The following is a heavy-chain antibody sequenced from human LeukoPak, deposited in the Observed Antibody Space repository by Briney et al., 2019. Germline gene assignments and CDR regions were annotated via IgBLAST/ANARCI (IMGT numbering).Heavy chain of an antibody. CDR2: ISGSGGST. Sequence: PGGSLRLSCAASGFTFSSYAMSWVRQAPGKGLEWVSAISGSGGSTYYADSVKGRFTISRDNSKNTLYLQMNSLRAEDTAVYYCAEGKGGSYHTPLSWGQGTLVTVSS. CDR1: GFTFSSYA. J-gene: IGHJ5*02. V-gene: IGHV3-23*01. D-gene: IGHD2-15*01. CDR3: AEGKGGSYHTPLS.